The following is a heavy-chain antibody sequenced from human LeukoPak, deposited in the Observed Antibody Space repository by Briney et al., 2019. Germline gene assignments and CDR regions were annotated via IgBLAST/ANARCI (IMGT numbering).Heavy chain of an antibody. J-gene: IGHJ4*02. D-gene: IGHD2-2*02. V-gene: IGHV3-48*04. Sequence: GGFLRLSCAASGFTFSSYSMNWVRQAPGKGLEWLSYISSGSVTIYYADSVKGRFTISRDNAKHSLYLQMNSLRAEDTAIYYCARVPAAINAIDYWGQGTLVTVSS. CDR3: ARVPAAINAIDY. CDR1: GFTFSSYS. CDR2: ISSGSVTI.